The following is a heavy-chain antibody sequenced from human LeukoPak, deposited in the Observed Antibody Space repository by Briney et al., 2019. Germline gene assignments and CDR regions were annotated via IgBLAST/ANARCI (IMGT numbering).Heavy chain of an antibody. Sequence: GGSLRLSCAASGFTFSSYAMTWVRQAPGKGLEWASLISGSGDSTYFADSVRGRFTISRDNSKNTLYLQLKSLRAEDTAVYYCAKMGGDYNFYYYYMDVWGKGTTVTVSS. V-gene: IGHV3-23*01. J-gene: IGHJ6*03. CDR3: AKMGGDYNFYYYYMDV. CDR1: GFTFSSYA. D-gene: IGHD4-17*01. CDR2: ISGSGDST.